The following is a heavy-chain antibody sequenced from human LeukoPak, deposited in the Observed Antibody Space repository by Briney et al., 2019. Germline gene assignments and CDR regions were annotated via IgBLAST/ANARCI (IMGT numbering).Heavy chain of an antibody. D-gene: IGHD6-19*01. CDR3: ARVGGWSNWFDP. CDR1: GYSISSDYY. V-gene: IGHV4-38-2*02. CDR2: IHHSGRT. Sequence: PSETLSLTCTVSGYSISSDYYWGWIRQPPGKGLEWIGSIHHSGRTYYNPSLKSRVTISVDTSKNQFSLKLSSVTAADTAVYYCARVGGWSNWFDPWGQGTLVTVSS. J-gene: IGHJ5*02.